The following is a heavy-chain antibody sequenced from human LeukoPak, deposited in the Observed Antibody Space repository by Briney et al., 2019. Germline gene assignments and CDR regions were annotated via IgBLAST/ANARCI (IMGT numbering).Heavy chain of an antibody. Sequence: GGSLRLSCAASGFTFSSYAMSWVRQAPGKGLEWVSGISWNSGSIGYADSVKGRFTISRDNAKNSLYLQMNSLRAEDMALYYCAKDEFVASDFTGAFDIWGQGTMVTVSS. CDR3: AKDEFVASDFTGAFDI. V-gene: IGHV3-9*03. J-gene: IGHJ3*02. D-gene: IGHD2-8*02. CDR1: GFTFSSYA. CDR2: ISWNSGSI.